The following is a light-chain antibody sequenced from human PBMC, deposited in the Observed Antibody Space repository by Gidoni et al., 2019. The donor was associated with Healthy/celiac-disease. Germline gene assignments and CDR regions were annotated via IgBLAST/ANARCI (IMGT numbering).Light chain of an antibody. CDR2: KVS. CDR1: QSLVYSDGNTY. V-gene: IGKV2-30*01. CDR3: MQGTHPYT. J-gene: IGKJ2*01. Sequence: VVMTQSPLSLPVTLGQPASISCRSSQSLVYSDGNTYLNWLQQRPGQSPRRLIYKVSNRDSGVPDRFSGSGSGTDFTLKISRVEAEDVGVYYCMQGTHPYTFGQGTKLEIK.